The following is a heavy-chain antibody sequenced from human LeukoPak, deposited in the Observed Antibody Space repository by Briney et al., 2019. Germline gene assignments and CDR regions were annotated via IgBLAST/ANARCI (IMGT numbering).Heavy chain of an antibody. CDR3: ARGCSGGSCRDNWFDP. J-gene: IGHJ5*02. CDR2: ISAYNGNT. D-gene: IGHD2-15*01. V-gene: IGHV1-18*01. Sequence: ASVKVSCKASGYTFTSYGISWVRQAPGQGLEWMGWISAYNGNTNYAQKLQGRVTMTTDTSTSTAYMELRSLRSDDTAVYYCARGCSGGSCRDNWFDPWGQGTLVTVSS. CDR1: GYTFTSYG.